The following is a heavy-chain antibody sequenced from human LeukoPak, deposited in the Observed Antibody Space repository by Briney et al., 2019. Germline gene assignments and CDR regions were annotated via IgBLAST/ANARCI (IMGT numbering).Heavy chain of an antibody. V-gene: IGHV3-30-3*01. D-gene: IGHD1-7*01. CDR3: ARDYWWNYDY. Sequence: PAGSLRLSCAASGFTFSDYAMHWVRQAPGKGMEWVAVISKDGSDKYYPGSVRGRFTISRDNSKNTIYLQMDSLRAEDTAIYYCARDYWWNYDYWGQGTLVTVSS. CDR2: ISKDGSDK. CDR1: GFTFSDYA. J-gene: IGHJ4*02.